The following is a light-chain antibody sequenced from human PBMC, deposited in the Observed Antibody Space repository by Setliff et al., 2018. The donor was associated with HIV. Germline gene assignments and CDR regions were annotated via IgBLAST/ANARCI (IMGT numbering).Light chain of an antibody. J-gene: IGLJ1*01. CDR2: NDI. CDR3: QSYDRSLSGLYV. Sequence: QSVLTQPPSVSGAPGQRVTISCTGSKSNIGASFDVHWYQHLPGTAPKLLIYNDIIRPSGVPDRFSGSKSGTSATLTISRLQAEGEADYYCQSYDRSLSGLYVFGTGTKGTVL. CDR1: KSNIGASFD. V-gene: IGLV1-40*01.